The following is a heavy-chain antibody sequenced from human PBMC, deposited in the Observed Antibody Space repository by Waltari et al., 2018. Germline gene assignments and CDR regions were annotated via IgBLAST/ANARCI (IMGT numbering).Heavy chain of an antibody. Sequence: QVQLVESGGGVVQPGRSLRLSCAASGLSFSSYGMHWVRQAPGKGLEWVAVRWYDGSNKYYADSVKGRFTISRDNSKNTLYLQMNSLRAEDTAMYYCAKEPPGYCSGGSCYAFDIWGQGTMVTVSS. CDR3: AKEPPGYCSGGSCYAFDI. V-gene: IGHV3-30*18. CDR1: GLSFSSYG. D-gene: IGHD2-15*01. CDR2: RWYDGSNK. J-gene: IGHJ3*02.